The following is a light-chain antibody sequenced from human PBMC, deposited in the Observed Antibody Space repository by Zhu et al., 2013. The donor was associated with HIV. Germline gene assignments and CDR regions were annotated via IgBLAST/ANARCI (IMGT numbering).Light chain of an antibody. CDR1: SSDVGGYNY. J-gene: IGLJ3*02. Sequence: QSALTQPPSASGSPGQSVTISCTGTSSDVGGYNYVSWYQQHPGKAPKLMIYGVSNRPSGVSSRFSGSKSGNTASLTISGLQAEDEADYYCSSYTSSTTLVFGGGTKVTVL. CDR2: GVS. V-gene: IGLV2-14*01. CDR3: SSYTSSTTLV.